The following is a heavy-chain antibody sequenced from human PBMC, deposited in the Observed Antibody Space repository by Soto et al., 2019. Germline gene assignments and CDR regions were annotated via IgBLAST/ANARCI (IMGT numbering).Heavy chain of an antibody. CDR2: FSHSGSR. V-gene: IGHV4-34*01. CDR1: GGSSRAYH. J-gene: IGHJ2*01. CDR3: AGGPRYWSFAL. Sequence: GELQQWGTGLLKPSETLSLNCSVYGGSSRAYHWSWIRQSPGEGLEWIGEFSHSGSRNYNPSLKGRVAGSLDTSTNHFSLTMTSVTAADTAVYFCAGGPRYWSFALWGRGTLVTVS. D-gene: IGHD1-20*01.